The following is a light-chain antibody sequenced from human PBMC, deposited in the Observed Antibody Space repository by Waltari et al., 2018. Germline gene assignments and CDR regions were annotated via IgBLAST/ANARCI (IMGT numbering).Light chain of an antibody. CDR3: YQYNGYSGT. CDR2: KAS. CDR1: QSISSW. J-gene: IGKJ4*01. V-gene: IGKV1-5*03. Sequence: DIQMTQSPSALSASVGDRVIITCRARQSISSWLAWYQQKAGKAPKLLIYKASTLQSGVTSRFSGSGSGTEFTLTISSLQPDDSATYYCYQYNGYSGTFGGGTKVEI.